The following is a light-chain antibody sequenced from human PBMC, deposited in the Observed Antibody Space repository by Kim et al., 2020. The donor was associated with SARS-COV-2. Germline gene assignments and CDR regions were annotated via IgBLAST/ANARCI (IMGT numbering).Light chain of an antibody. Sequence: QSALTQPPSASGSPGQSVAISCTGTSSDVGGYNYVSWFQQHPGKAPKLIIFEVNKRPSGVPDRFSGSKSGNTASLTVSGLQAEDEADYYCSSYGGSSNLIFGGGTKLTVL. V-gene: IGLV2-8*01. J-gene: IGLJ2*01. CDR1: SSDVGGYNY. CDR2: EVN. CDR3: SSYGGSSNLI.